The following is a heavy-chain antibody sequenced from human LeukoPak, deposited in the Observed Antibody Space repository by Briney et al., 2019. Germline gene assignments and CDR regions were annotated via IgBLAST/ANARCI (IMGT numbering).Heavy chain of an antibody. J-gene: IGHJ4*02. V-gene: IGHV1-2*02. CDR2: INPNSGGT. CDR1: GYTFTSYG. Sequence: GASVKVSCKASGYTFTSYGISWVRQAPGQGLEWMGWINPNSGGTNYAQKFQGRVTVTRDTSISTAYMELSRLRSDDTAVYYCARDAHLAFWGQGTLVTVSS. D-gene: IGHD2-15*01. CDR3: ARDAHLAF.